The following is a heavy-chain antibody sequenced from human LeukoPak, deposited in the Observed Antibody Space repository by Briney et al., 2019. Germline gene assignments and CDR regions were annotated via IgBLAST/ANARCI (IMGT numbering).Heavy chain of an antibody. D-gene: IGHD5-18*01. CDR2: FDLVHGDT. Sequence: VASVTVSCKVSGYRFTKLSRHWVRQAPGKGLEWLGGFDLVHGDTIYAQKFQGRVTMTEDTSTDTSYMELSSLGSEDTAVYFCTAGRAYSLLDFWGQGTLVIVSS. CDR3: TAGRAYSLLDF. V-gene: IGHV1-24*01. J-gene: IGHJ4*02. CDR1: GYRFTKLS.